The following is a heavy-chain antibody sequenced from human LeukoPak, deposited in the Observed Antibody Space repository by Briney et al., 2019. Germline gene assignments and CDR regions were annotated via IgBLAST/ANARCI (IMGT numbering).Heavy chain of an antibody. V-gene: IGHV1-69*01. D-gene: IGHD3-10*01. CDR2: IIPIFGTA. CDR3: AREQGRRPLCYFDC. CDR1: GGTFSSYA. Sequence: SVKVSCKASGGTFSSYAISWVRQAPGQGLEWMGGIIPIFGTANYAQKFQGRVTITADESTSTAYMELSSLRSEDTAVYYCAREQGRRPLCYFDCWGQGTLVTVSS. J-gene: IGHJ4*02.